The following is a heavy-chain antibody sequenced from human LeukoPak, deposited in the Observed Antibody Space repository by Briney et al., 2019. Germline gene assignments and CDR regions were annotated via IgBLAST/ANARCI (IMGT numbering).Heavy chain of an antibody. Sequence: GGSLRLSCEVSGFTFTDYWMNWVRQAPGKGPEWVASIRQDGSEKTYVDSVKGRFTVSRDNTKNSLSLQLNGLRAEDTAVYYCARDGTAAGLYFDLWGQGTLVTVSS. J-gene: IGHJ4*01. V-gene: IGHV3-7*01. D-gene: IGHD6-13*01. CDR1: GFTFTDYW. CDR2: IRQDGSEK. CDR3: ARDGTAAGLYFDL.